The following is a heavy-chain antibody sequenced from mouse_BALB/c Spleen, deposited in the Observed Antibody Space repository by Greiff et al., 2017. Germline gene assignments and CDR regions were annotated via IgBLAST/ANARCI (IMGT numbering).Heavy chain of an antibody. Sequence: QVQLQQSGPELVKPGASVKISCKASGYAFSSSWMNWVKQRPGQGLEWIGRIYPGDGDTNYNGKFKGKATLTADKSSSTAYMQLSSLTSVDSAVYFCARDGYGSSIDYWGQGTTLTVSS. CDR1: GYAFSSSW. D-gene: IGHD1-1*01. CDR2: IYPGDGDT. J-gene: IGHJ2*01. V-gene: IGHV1-82*01. CDR3: ARDGYGSSIDY.